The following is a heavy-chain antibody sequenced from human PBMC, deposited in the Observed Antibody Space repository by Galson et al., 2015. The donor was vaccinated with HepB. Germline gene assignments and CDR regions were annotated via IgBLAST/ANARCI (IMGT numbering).Heavy chain of an antibody. CDR2: ISGSGGTT. J-gene: IGHJ4*02. CDR1: RFTFSSYA. Sequence: SLRLSCAASRFTFSSYAMSWVRQAPGKGLEWASTISGSGGTTNYADSVKGRFTISRDNSKNTLYLQMNSLRAEDTAVYYCAKASRPIVVVVAAHYDYWGQGTLVTVSS. D-gene: IGHD2-15*01. V-gene: IGHV3-23*01. CDR3: AKASRPIVVVVAAHYDY.